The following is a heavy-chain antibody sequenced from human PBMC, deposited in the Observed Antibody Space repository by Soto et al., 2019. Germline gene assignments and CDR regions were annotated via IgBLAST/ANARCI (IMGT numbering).Heavy chain of an antibody. D-gene: IGHD1-7*01. V-gene: IGHV3-7*01. J-gene: IGHJ4*02. Sequence: EVQLVESGGGLVQPGGSLRLSCTASGFTFSTYWMSWVSQAPGEGLEWVANMNQDGSERYYVDSVKGRFTISRDNAKNSLYLQVSSLRAEDTAIYYCTRDRSGTMLFWGQGTLVTVSS. CDR1: GFTFSTYW. CDR2: MNQDGSER. CDR3: TRDRSGTMLF.